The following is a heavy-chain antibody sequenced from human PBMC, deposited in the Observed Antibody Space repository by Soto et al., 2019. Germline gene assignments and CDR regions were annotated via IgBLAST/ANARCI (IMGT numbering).Heavy chain of an antibody. CDR3: ARGKVLRSYYYGMDV. V-gene: IGHV1-2*02. CDR1: GYTFTGYY. D-gene: IGHD4-17*01. CDR2: INPNSGGT. Sequence: GASVKVSCKASGYTFTGYYMHWVRQAPGQGLEWMGWINPNSGGTNYAQKFQGRVTMTRDTSISTAYMELSRLRSDDTAVYYCARGKVLRSYYYGMDVWGQGTTVTVYS. J-gene: IGHJ6*02.